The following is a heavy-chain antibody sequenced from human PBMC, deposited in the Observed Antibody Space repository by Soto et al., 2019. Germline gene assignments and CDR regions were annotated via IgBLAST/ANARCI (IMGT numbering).Heavy chain of an antibody. D-gene: IGHD6-19*01. Sequence: GGSLRLSCAASGFTFSDYYMSWIRQAPGKGLEWVSYISSSGSTIYYADSVEGRFTISRDNAKNSLYLQMNSLRAEDTAVYYCAREKPAVWLTLAVYFDYWGQGTLVTVSS. CDR3: AREKPAVWLTLAVYFDY. V-gene: IGHV3-11*01. CDR2: ISSSGSTI. CDR1: GFTFSDYY. J-gene: IGHJ4*02.